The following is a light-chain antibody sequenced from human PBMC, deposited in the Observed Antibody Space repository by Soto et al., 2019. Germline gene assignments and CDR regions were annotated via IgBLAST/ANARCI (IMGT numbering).Light chain of an antibody. V-gene: IGKV1-39*01. CDR2: AAS. J-gene: IGKJ1*01. Sequence: GDRVTITCRASQSISNYLNWYQQKPGKAPKLLMFAASSLQSGVPSRFSGGGSGTDFTLTISSLQPEDFATYYCQQSYSTPRTFGQGTKVEIK. CDR1: QSISNY. CDR3: QQSYSTPRT.